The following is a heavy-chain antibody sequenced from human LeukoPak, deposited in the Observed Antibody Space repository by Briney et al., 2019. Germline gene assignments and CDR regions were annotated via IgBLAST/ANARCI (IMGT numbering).Heavy chain of an antibody. CDR1: GFTFSSYG. V-gene: IGHV3-30*18. J-gene: IGHJ6*02. Sequence: GGSLRLSCAASGFTFSSYGMHWVRQAPGKGLEWVAVISYDGSNKYYADSVKGRFTISRDNSKNTLYLQMNSLRAEDTAVYYCAKDLAYCGGDCYSVMDHYYHGMDVWGQGTTVTVSS. D-gene: IGHD2-21*02. CDR2: ISYDGSNK. CDR3: AKDLAYCGGDCYSVMDHYYHGMDV.